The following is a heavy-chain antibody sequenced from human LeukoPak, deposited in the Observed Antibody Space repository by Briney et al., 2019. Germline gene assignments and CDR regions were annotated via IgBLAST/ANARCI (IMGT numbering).Heavy chain of an antibody. CDR3: ARRLVRGVIGGYFDY. CDR1: GGSFSGYY. V-gene: IGHV4-34*01. D-gene: IGHD3-10*01. CDR2: INHSGST. Sequence: SETLSLTCAVYGGSFSGYYWSWIRQPPGKGLEWIGEINHSGSTNYNPSLKSRVTISVDTSKNQFSLKLSSVTAADTAVYYCARRLVRGVIGGYFDYWGQGALVTVSS. J-gene: IGHJ4*02.